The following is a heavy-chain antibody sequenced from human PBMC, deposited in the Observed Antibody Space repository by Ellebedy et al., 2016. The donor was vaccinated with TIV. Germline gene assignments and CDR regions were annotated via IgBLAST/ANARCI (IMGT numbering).Heavy chain of an antibody. CDR1: GGTFSSYA. J-gene: IGHJ6*02. Sequence: SVKVSXXASGGTFSSYAISWVRQAPGQGLEWMGGIIPLFGTVHYAQKFQGRVTITADESTSTAYMELSSLRSEDTAVYYCASGNIYCSSTTCTIYYYYGMDVWGQGTTVTVSS. V-gene: IGHV1-69*13. CDR2: IIPLFGTV. CDR3: ASGNIYCSSTTCTIYYYYGMDV. D-gene: IGHD2-2*01.